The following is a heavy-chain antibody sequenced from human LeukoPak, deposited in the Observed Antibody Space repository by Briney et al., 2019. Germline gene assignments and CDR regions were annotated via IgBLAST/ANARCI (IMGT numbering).Heavy chain of an antibody. J-gene: IGHJ6*03. V-gene: IGHV4-38-2*02. Sequence: SETLSLTCTVSGYSISSDYWGWIRQPPGKGLEWIGSIYHSGSTYYNPSLKSRVTISVDTSKNQFSLKLSSVTAADTAVYYCARTEESGYSYGYFGYYYYMDVWGKGTTVTVSS. D-gene: IGHD5-18*01. CDR1: GYSISSDY. CDR3: ARTEESGYSYGYFGYYYYMDV. CDR2: IYHSGST.